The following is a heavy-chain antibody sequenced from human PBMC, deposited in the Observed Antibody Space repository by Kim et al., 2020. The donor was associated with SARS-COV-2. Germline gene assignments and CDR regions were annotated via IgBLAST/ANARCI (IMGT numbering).Heavy chain of an antibody. Sequence: SETLSLTCTVSGGSISSYYWSWIRQPPGKGLEWIGYIYYSGSTNYNPSLKSRVTISVDTSKNQFSLKLSSVTAADTAVYYCARGIAAAGVDFPWFDPRGQGTLVTVSS. CDR2: IYYSGST. D-gene: IGHD6-13*01. V-gene: IGHV4-59*13. J-gene: IGHJ5*02. CDR3: ARGIAAAGVDFPWFDP. CDR1: GGSISSYY.